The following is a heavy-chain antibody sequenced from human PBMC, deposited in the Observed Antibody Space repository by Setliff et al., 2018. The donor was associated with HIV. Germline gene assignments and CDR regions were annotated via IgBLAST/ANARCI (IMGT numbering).Heavy chain of an antibody. CDR2: IYYSGST. D-gene: IGHD6-13*01. V-gene: IGHV4-39*01. CDR1: GGSISSSSYY. CDR3: ACGAAAGTDYYYYYYMDV. J-gene: IGHJ6*03. Sequence: PSETLSLTCTVSGGSISSSSYYRGWIRQPPGKGLEWIGSIYYSGSTYYNPSLKSRVTISVDTSKNQFSLKLSSVTAADTAVYYCACGAAAGTDYYYYYYMDVWGKGTTVTVSS.